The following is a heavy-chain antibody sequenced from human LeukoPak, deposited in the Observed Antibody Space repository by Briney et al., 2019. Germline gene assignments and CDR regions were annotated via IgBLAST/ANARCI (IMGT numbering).Heavy chain of an antibody. J-gene: IGHJ5*02. D-gene: IGHD3-10*01. CDR1: GGSISNYY. V-gene: IGHV4-59*01. Sequence: PSETLSLTCTVSGGSISNYYWSWIRQPPGKGLEWIGNIYYSGSTNYNPSLKSRVTMSVDTSKNQFSLKLISVTAADTAVYYCARDGNYFGSGSYRDGNNWFDPWGQGTLVTVSS. CDR3: ARDGNYFGSGSYRDGNNWFDP. CDR2: IYYSGST.